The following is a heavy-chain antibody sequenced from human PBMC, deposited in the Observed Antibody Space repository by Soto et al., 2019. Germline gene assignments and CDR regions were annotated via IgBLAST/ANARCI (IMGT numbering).Heavy chain of an antibody. J-gene: IGHJ6*02. CDR3: ARHRGSNDYGDSYYSYYGMDV. V-gene: IGHV5-51*01. Sequence: GESLKISCKGSGYSFTSYWIGWVRQMPGKGLEWMGIIYPGDSDTRYSPSFQGQVTISADKSISTAYLQWSSLKASDTAMYYCARHRGSNDYGDSYYSYYGMDVWGQGTTVTVSS. CDR2: IYPGDSDT. D-gene: IGHD4-17*01. CDR1: GYSFTSYW.